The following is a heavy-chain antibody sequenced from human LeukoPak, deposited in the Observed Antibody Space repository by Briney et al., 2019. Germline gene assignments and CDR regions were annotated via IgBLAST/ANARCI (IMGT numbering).Heavy chain of an antibody. CDR2: INHSGST. D-gene: IGHD3-10*01. V-gene: IGHV4-34*01. CDR1: GGSFSGYY. Sequence: PSETLSLTCAVYGGSFSGYYWSWIRQPPGKGLEWIGEINHSGSTNYNPSLKSRVTISVDTSKNQFSLKLSSVTAADTAVYYCARGRITIVRGVDYFDYWGQGTLVTVSS. J-gene: IGHJ4*02. CDR3: ARGRITIVRGVDYFDY.